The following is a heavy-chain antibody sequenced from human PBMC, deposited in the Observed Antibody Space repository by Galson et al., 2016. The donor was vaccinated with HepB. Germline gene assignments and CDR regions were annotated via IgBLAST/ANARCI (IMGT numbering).Heavy chain of an antibody. J-gene: IGHJ4*02. D-gene: IGHD3-10*01. Sequence: SVKVSCKASGYTFSRLALNWVRQAPGQGPEWMGWIHTKTGNPTYAQGFTGRFVFSLDTSVTTTYLQINDLKAEDTALYYCARARSGGRDLFDYWGQVTLVTVSS. CDR1: GYTFSRLA. CDR3: ARARSGGRDLFDY. CDR2: IHTKTGNP. V-gene: IGHV7-4-1*02.